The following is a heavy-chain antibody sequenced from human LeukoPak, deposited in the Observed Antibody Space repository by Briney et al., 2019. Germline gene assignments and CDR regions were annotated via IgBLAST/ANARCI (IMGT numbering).Heavy chain of an antibody. CDR2: INTDGSTT. V-gene: IGHV3-74*01. D-gene: IGHD1-26*01. J-gene: IGHJ4*02. CDR1: GFTFSSYW. Sequence: GGSLRLSCAASGFTFSSYWMHWVRHAPGKGLVWVSRINTDGSTTIYADSVTGRFTISSDNAKNTLYLQMNSLRTEDTAVYYCARDWYSGSQGYWGQGTLVTVSS. CDR3: ARDWYSGSQGY.